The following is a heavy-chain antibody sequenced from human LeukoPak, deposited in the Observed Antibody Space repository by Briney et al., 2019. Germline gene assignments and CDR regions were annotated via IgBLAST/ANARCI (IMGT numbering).Heavy chain of an antibody. D-gene: IGHD5-18*01. Sequence: ASVTVSCKASGYTFTSYAMNWVRQAPGQGLEWMGWINTSTGNPTYAQGFTGRFVFSLDTSVSTAYLQISSLKAEDTAVYYCARDAYSSPTDFDYWGQGTLVTVSS. CDR1: GYTFTSYA. V-gene: IGHV7-4-1*02. J-gene: IGHJ4*02. CDR2: INTSTGNP. CDR3: ARDAYSSPTDFDY.